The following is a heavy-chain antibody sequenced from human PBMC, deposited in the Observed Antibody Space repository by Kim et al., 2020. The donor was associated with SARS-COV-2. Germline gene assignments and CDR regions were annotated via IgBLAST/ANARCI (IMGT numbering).Heavy chain of an antibody. CDR3: ARGSHLHGDYVNYFDY. V-gene: IGHV1-8*01. D-gene: IGHD4-17*01. CDR1: GYTFTTYD. J-gene: IGHJ4*02. Sequence: ASVKVSCKASGYTFTTYDVHWVRQAAGQGLEWMGWMNPHSGDTGYAQKFQGRATMTRDTSINTAYMDLNSLTFEDTAVYYCARGSHLHGDYVNYFDYWGQGTLVTVSS. CDR2: MNPHSGDT.